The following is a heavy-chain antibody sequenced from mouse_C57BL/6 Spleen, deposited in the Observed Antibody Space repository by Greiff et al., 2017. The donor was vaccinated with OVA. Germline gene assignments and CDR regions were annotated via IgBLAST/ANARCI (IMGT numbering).Heavy chain of an antibody. CDR1: GYAFSSSW. J-gene: IGHJ4*01. D-gene: IGHD1-1*01. Sequence: VKLVESGPELVKPGASVKISCKASGYAFSSSWMNWVKQRPGKGLEWIGRIYPGDGDTNYNGKFKGKATLTADKSSSTAYMQLSSLTSEDSAVYFCARAYGSSYKDAMDYWGQGTSVTVSS. V-gene: IGHV1-82*01. CDR2: IYPGDGDT. CDR3: ARAYGSSYKDAMDY.